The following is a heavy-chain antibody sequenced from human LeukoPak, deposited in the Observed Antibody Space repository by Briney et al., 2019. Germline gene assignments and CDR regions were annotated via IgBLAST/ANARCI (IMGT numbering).Heavy chain of an antibody. V-gene: IGHV3-23*01. CDR3: AKEPASSGWFDP. J-gene: IGHJ5*02. CDR1: GFTFSSYA. CDR2: ISGTGGRT. Sequence: GGSLRLSCAASGFTFSSYAMSWVRQAPGKGLEWVSAISGTGGRTYYADSMKGRFTISRDNSKNTLYLQMNSLRAEDTAVYYCAKEPASSGWFDPWGQGTLVAVSS. D-gene: IGHD6-19*01.